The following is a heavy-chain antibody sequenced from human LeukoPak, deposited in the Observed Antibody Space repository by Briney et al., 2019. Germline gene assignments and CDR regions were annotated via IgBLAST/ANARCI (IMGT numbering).Heavy chain of an antibody. V-gene: IGHV3-30*18. CDR1: GFTFSSYG. D-gene: IGHD2-2*01. CDR3: AKGNYYCSSSSCYEAYYYAMDV. CDR2: ISFDGSDK. J-gene: IGHJ6*02. Sequence: GRSLRLSCAASGFTFSSYGMHWVRQAPGKGLEWVAVISFDGSDKYFADSVKGRFTISRDNSKNTLYLQMNSLRAEDTAVYYCAKGNYYCSSSSCYEAYYYAMDVWGQGTTVTVSS.